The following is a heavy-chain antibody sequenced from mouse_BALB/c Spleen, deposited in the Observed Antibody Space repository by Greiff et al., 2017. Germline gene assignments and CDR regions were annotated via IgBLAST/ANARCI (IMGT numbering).Heavy chain of an antibody. J-gene: IGHJ4*01. CDR3: ARQLGRGWAMDY. CDR1: GFDFSRYW. D-gene: IGHD4-1*01. Sequence: EVQLQESGGGLVQPGGSLQLSCAASGFDFSRYWLSWVRQAPGKGLEWIGEINPDSSTINYTPSLKDKFIISRDNAKNTLYLQMSKVRSEDTALYYCARQLGRGWAMDYWGQGTSVTVSS. CDR2: INPDSSTI. V-gene: IGHV4-1*02.